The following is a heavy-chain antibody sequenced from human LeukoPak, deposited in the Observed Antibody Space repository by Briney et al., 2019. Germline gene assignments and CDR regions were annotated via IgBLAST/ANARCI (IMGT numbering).Heavy chain of an antibody. J-gene: IGHJ6*03. CDR2: ISSSGTM. CDR1: GFTFSSYE. Sequence: GGSLRLSCAASGFTFSSYEMNWVRQAPGKGVEWVSYISSSGTMYYADSVKGRFTISRDNAKNSLYLQMNSLRPEDTAVYYCARDPYSGSYGGYYYYYMDVWGKGTTVTISS. D-gene: IGHD1-26*01. V-gene: IGHV3-48*03. CDR3: ARDPYSGSYGGYYYYYMDV.